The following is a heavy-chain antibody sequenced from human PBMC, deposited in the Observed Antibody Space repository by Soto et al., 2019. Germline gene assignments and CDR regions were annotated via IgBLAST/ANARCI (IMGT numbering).Heavy chain of an antibody. D-gene: IGHD3-3*01. V-gene: IGHV3-53*02. J-gene: IGHJ4*02. CDR1: GFTVSSNY. CDR3: ARAYDFWSGYMLGY. CDR2: IYSGGST. Sequence: EVQLVETGGGLIQPGGSLRLSCAASGFTVSSNYMSWVRQAPGKGLEWVSVIYSGGSTYYADSVKGRFTISRDNSKNTLYLQMNSLRAEDTAVYYCARAYDFWSGYMLGYWGQGTLVTVSS.